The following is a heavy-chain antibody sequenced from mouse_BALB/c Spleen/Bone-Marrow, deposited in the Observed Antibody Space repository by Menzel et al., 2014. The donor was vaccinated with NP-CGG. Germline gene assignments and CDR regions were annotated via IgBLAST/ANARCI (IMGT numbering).Heavy chain of an antibody. V-gene: IGHV14-1*02. CDR1: GFNIKDYY. Sequence: VQLKESGAELVRPGALVKLSCKASGFNIKDYYMHWVKQRPEQGLEWIGWIDPENGNTIYDPKFQGKASITADTSSNTAYLRLSSLTSEDTAVYYCASYYGSSYDYFDYWGQGTTLTVSS. J-gene: IGHJ2*01. CDR3: ASYYGSSYDYFDY. CDR2: IDPENGNT. D-gene: IGHD1-1*01.